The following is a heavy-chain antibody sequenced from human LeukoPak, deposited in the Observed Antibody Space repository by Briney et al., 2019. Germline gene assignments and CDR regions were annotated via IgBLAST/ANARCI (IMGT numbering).Heavy chain of an antibody. J-gene: IGHJ4*02. V-gene: IGHV1-18*01. CDR3: ARDFGLVRYSYGSIYYFDY. Sequence: ASVKVSCKASGYAFTSYGISWVRQAPGQGLEWMGWISAYNGNTNYAQKLQGRVTMTTDTSTGTAYMELRSLRSDDTAVYYRARDFGLVRYSYGSIYYFDYWGQGTLVTVSS. CDR1: GYAFTSYG. CDR2: ISAYNGNT. D-gene: IGHD5-18*01.